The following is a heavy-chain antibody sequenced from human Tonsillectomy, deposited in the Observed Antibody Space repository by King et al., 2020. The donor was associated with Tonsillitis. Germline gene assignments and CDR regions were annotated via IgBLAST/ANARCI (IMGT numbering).Heavy chain of an antibody. J-gene: IGHJ6*03. D-gene: IGHD3-9*01. CDR1: GFTFSDYY. Sequence: VQLVESGGGLVKPGGSLRLSCEASGFTFSDYYMSWIRQAPGKGLEWVSYISSSSSYTNYADSVKGRFTISRDNAKNSLYLQMNSLGAEDTAVYYCAREYYHFLTAYSTRGYYYMDVWGKGTTVTVSS. V-gene: IGHV3-11*05. CDR2: ISSSSSYT. CDR3: AREYYHFLTAYSTRGYYYMDV.